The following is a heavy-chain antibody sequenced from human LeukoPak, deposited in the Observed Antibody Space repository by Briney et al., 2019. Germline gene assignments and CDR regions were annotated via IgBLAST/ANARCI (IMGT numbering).Heavy chain of an antibody. CDR2: INHSGST. CDR3: ARRNRIAAASLLFAY. Sequence: SETLSLTCAVYGGSFSGYYWSWIRQPPGKGLEWIGEINHSGSTNYIPSLKSRVTISVDTSKNQFSLKLSSVTAADTAVYYCARRNRIAAASLLFAYWGQGTLVTVSS. J-gene: IGHJ4*02. CDR1: GGSFSGYY. V-gene: IGHV4-34*01. D-gene: IGHD6-13*01.